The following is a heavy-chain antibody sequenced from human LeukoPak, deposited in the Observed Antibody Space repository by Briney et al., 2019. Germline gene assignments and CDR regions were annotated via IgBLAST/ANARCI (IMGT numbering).Heavy chain of an antibody. J-gene: IGHJ4*02. CDR3: TTVRDDGVIDY. D-gene: IGHD3-10*01. Sequence: PSQTLPLTCTVSGGSISSGSYYWSWIRQPAGKGLEWIGRIYTSGSTNYNPSLKSRVTISVDTSKNQFSLKLSSVTAADTAVYYCTTVRDDGVIDYWGQGTLVTVSS. CDR1: GGSISSGSYY. CDR2: IYTSGST. V-gene: IGHV4-61*02.